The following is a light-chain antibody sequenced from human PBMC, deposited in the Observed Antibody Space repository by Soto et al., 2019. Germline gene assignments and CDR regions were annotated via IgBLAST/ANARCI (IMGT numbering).Light chain of an antibody. CDR3: QQYSSYSVT. Sequence: DIHMTQSPSTLSASVGDRVTITCRASQSAGSWLAWYQQKPGRAPKLLISDASSLEGGVPSRFSGSGSGTEFTLTINGLQPDDFATYYCQQYSSYSVTFGPGTKVEIK. CDR1: QSAGSW. J-gene: IGKJ1*01. V-gene: IGKV1-5*01. CDR2: DAS.